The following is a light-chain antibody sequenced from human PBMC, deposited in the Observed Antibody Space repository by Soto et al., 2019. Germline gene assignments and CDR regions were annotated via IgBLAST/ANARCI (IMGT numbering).Light chain of an antibody. CDR1: QSVSSN. CDR2: AAS. V-gene: IGKV3-15*01. J-gene: IGKJ4*01. CDR3: QQYNNWPLT. Sequence: EIVMTQSPATLSVSPGERATLSCRASQSVSSNLAWYQQKPGQGPRLLFYAASTRATGIPARFSGSGSGTEFTLTISSLQSEDFAVYYCQQYNNWPLTFGGGTKLEIK.